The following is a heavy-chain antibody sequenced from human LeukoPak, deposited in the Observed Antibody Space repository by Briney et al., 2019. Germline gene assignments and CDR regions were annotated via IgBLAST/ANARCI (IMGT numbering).Heavy chain of an antibody. CDR2: IYYSGST. J-gene: IGHJ3*02. V-gene: IGHV4-39*01. CDR1: GGSISSSSYY. Sequence: PSETLSLTCTVSGGSISSSSYYWGWIRQPPGKGLEWIGSIYYSGSTYYTPSLKSRVTISVDTSKNQFSLKLSSVTAADTAVYYCARQLGDDHDAFDIWGQGTMVTVSS. CDR3: ARQLGDDHDAFDI. D-gene: IGHD2-21*02.